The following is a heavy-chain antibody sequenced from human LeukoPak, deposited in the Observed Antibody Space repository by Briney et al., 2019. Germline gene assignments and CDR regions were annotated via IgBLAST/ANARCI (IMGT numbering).Heavy chain of an antibody. CDR2: IYYSGVT. D-gene: IGHD6-13*01. Sequence: SETLSLTCTVSGGSIRTNNFYWDWIRQPPGKGLEWIGNIYYSGVTYYNPSLKSRVTISVDTSKNQFSLTLSSVTAADTAVYYIARYSSSVGWFDPWGQGTLVTVSS. J-gene: IGHJ5*02. V-gene: IGHV4-39*01. CDR3: ARYSSSVGWFDP. CDR1: GGSIRTNNFY.